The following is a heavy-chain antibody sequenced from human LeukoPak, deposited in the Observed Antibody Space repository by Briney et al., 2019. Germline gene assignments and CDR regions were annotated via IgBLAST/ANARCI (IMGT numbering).Heavy chain of an antibody. CDR3: ATGYYEPFEK. CDR1: GGSISSYY. Sequence: SETLSLTCTVSGGSISSYYWNWIRQPPGKGPEWIGCISDTGTTKYNPAFKSRVTISVDTSKNQFSLKLTSVTVADTAVYFCATGYYEPFEKWGQGTLVSVSS. J-gene: IGHJ4*02. D-gene: IGHD3-22*01. CDR2: ISDTGTT. V-gene: IGHV4-59*01.